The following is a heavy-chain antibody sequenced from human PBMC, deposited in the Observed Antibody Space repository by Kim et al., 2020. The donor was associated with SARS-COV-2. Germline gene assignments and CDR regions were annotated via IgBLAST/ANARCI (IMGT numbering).Heavy chain of an antibody. D-gene: IGHD3-9*01. J-gene: IGHJ4*02. CDR3: AKDYSSLYYDILTGIKTDY. CDR2: ISGSGGST. V-gene: IGHV3-23*01. CDR1: GFTFSSYA. Sequence: GGSLRLSCAASGFTFSSYAMSWVRQAPGKGLEWVSAISGSGGSTYYADSVKGRFTISRDNSKNTLYLQMNSLRAEDTAVYYCAKDYSSLYYDILTGIKTDYWGQGTLVTVSS.